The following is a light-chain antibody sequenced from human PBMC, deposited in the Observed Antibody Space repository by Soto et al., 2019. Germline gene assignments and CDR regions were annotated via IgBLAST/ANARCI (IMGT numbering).Light chain of an antibody. V-gene: IGKV1-39*01. Sequence: DIKMTQSPSSLSASVEDRVTITCRASKSITGYLNWYQQKPGKAPKLLIYAASSLQSGVPSRFSGSGSGTDFTLTISSLQRDDFATYFCQQSLGIPYTFGQGTRLETK. CDR1: KSITGY. CDR2: AAS. J-gene: IGKJ2*01. CDR3: QQSLGIPYT.